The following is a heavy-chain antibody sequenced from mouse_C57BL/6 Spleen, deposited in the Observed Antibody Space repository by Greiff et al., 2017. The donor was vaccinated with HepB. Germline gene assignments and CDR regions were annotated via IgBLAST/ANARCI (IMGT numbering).Heavy chain of an antibody. V-gene: IGHV5-17*01. D-gene: IGHD1-1*01. CDR1: GFTFSDYG. CDR2: ISSGSSTI. J-gene: IGHJ3*01. Sequence: EVNVVESGGGLVKPGGSLKLSCAASGFTFSDYGMHWVRQAPEKGLEWVAYISSGSSTIYYADTVKGRFTISRDNAKNTLFLQMTSLRSEDTAMYYCARDYYGSSYPGWFAYWGQGTLVTVSA. CDR3: ARDYYGSSYPGWFAY.